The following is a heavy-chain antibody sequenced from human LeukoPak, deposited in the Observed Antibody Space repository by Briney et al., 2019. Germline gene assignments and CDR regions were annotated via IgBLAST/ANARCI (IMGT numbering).Heavy chain of an antibody. V-gene: IGHV3-64*04. CDR3: ARDVGKGYFDY. J-gene: IGHJ4*02. CDR1: GFTFSGYA. Sequence: TGGSLRLSCSASGFTFSGYAVHWVRQAPGKGLEYVSVITSNGGSTYYADSVKGRFSISRDNAANSVSLLLNSLRAEDTAVYYCARDVGKGYFDYWGQGTLVTVSS. CDR2: ITSNGGST.